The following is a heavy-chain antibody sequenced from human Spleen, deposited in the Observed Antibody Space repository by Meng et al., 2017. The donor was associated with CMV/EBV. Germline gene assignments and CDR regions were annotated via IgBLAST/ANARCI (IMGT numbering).Heavy chain of an antibody. CDR1: FTFSSYS. CDR2: ISSSSSYI. J-gene: IGHJ4*02. Sequence: FTFSSYSMNGVRQAPGKGLEWVSSISSSSSYIYYADSVKGRFTISRDNAKNSLYLQMNSLRAEDTAVYYCARGGAYSSGWFPASFDYWGQGTLVTVSS. V-gene: IGHV3-21*01. D-gene: IGHD6-19*01. CDR3: ARGGAYSSGWFPASFDY.